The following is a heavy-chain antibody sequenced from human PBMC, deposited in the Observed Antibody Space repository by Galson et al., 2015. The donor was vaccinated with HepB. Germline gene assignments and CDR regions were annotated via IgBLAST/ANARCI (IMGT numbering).Heavy chain of an antibody. D-gene: IGHD2-8*02. Sequence: SLRLSCAVSGFTFSDYFMTWIRQAPGRGQEWVADISGTSNNIYYADFVTGRFTISRDSSKNSVYVQMNSLRAEDTAVYYCARLYRTGGVFVVGYWGQGTLVTVSS. V-gene: IGHV3-11*01. CDR3: ARLYRTGGVFVVGY. CDR2: ISGTSNNI. J-gene: IGHJ4*02. CDR1: GFTFSDYF.